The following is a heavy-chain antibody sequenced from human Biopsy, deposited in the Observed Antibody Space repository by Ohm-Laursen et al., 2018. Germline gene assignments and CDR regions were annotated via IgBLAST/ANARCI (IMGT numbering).Heavy chain of an antibody. CDR1: GFTFCHYA. D-gene: IGHD6-19*01. J-gene: IGHJ2*01. CDR3: ARGLSSGWYGYFDV. CDR2: IWYDGTNE. V-gene: IGHV3-33*04. Sequence: SLRLSCAASGFTFCHYAMHWVRQAPGKGLEWISLIWYDGTNEDYADSVKGRFTISRDNSKNTLYLQINTLTLEDTAFYYCARGLSSGWYGYFDVWGRGTLVTVSS.